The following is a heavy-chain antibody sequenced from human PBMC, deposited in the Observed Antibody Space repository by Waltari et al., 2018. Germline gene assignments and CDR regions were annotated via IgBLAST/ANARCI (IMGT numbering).Heavy chain of an antibody. V-gene: IGHV1-69*12. Sequence: QVQLVQSGSEVKKPGSSVKLSCKASGGTFRTASFNWLRRAPGPRLEWMGAIIPIFDKANSAQRFQGKVTITADESTSTVYMELSSLTSEDTAVYYCATEGWQFSGLTGGRAFDVWGRGTLVTVSS. CDR3: ATEGWQFSGLTGGRAFDV. CDR2: IIPIFDKA. J-gene: IGHJ3*01. D-gene: IGHD5-12*01. CDR1: GGTFRTAS.